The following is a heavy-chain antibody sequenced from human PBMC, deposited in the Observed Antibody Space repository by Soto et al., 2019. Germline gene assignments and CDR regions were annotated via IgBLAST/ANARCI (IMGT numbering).Heavy chain of an antibody. CDR1: GGSISSGGYY. J-gene: IGHJ6*02. Sequence: SETLSLTCTVSGGSISSGGYYWSWIRQHPGKGLEWIGYIYYSGSTYYNPSLKSRVTISVDTSKNHFSLKLSSVTAADTAVYYCARDRRVEMATIFDYGMDVWGQGTTVTVSS. CDR2: IYYSGST. D-gene: IGHD3-3*01. CDR3: ARDRRVEMATIFDYGMDV. V-gene: IGHV4-31*03.